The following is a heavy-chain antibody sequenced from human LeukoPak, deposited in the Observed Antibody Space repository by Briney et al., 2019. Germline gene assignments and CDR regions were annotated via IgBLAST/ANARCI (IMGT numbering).Heavy chain of an antibody. CDR2: MNPNSGNT. D-gene: IGHD6-13*01. J-gene: IGHJ6*02. CDR1: GYTFTSYD. V-gene: IGHV1-8*01. CDR3: AKAPIAAAGTLWYYYYGMDV. Sequence: ASVKVSCKASGYTFTSYDINWVRQATGQGLEWMGWMNPNSGNTGYAQKFQGRVTMTRNTSISTAYMELSSLRAEDTAVYYCAKAPIAAAGTLWYYYYGMDVWGQGTTVTVSS.